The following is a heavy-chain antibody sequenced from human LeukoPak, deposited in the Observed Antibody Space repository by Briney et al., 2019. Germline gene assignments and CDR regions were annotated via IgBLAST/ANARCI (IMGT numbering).Heavy chain of an antibody. CDR3: ASRGSSVAGYYYYMDV. V-gene: IGHV4-4*09. J-gene: IGHJ6*03. CDR2: IYTSGST. D-gene: IGHD6-6*01. Sequence: SETLSLTCTVSGGSISSYYWSWIRQPPGKGLEWIGYIYTSGSTNYNLSLKSRVTISVDTSKNQFSLKLSSVTAADTAVYYCASRGSSVAGYYYYMDVWGKGTTVTVSS. CDR1: GGSISSYY.